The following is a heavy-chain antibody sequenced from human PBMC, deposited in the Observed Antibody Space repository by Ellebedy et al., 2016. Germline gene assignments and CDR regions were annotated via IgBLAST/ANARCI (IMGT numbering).Heavy chain of an antibody. Sequence: GESLKISXKGSGYSFTSYWISWVRQMPGKGLEWMGRIDPSDSYTNYSPSFQGHVTISADKSISTAYLQWSSLKASDTAMYYCARLGNDILTGYPATPGLYFDYWGQGTLVTVSS. V-gene: IGHV5-10-1*01. J-gene: IGHJ4*02. CDR2: IDPSDSYT. D-gene: IGHD3-9*01. CDR3: ARLGNDILTGYPATPGLYFDY. CDR1: GYSFTSYW.